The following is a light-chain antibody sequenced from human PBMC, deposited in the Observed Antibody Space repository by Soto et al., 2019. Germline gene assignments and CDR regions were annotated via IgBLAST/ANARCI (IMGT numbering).Light chain of an antibody. CDR2: GAS. V-gene: IGKV3-20*01. Sequence: EIVLTQSPDTLSLSPGERATLSCRSSQSISSTHLVWYQQKPGQAPSLLIFGASSRATGITDRFSGSGSGTDFTLTISGLEPEDFAVYYCQQYASSPGTVGPVTKVEIK. J-gene: IGKJ1*01. CDR1: QSISSTH. CDR3: QQYASSPGT.